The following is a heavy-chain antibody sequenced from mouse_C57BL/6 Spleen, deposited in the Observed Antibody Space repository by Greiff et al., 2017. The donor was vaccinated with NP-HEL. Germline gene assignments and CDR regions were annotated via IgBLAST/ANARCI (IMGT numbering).Heavy chain of an antibody. V-gene: IGHV5-4*01. CDR2: ISDGGSYT. D-gene: IGHD1-1*01. Sequence: DVMLVESGGGLVKPGGSLKLSCAASGFTFSSYAMSWVRQTPEKRLEWVATISDGGSYTYYPDNVKGRFTISIDNAKNNLYLHMSHLKSEDTAMYYCARDYYGSSYGFAYWGQGTLVTVSA. CDR1: GFTFSSYA. CDR3: ARDYYGSSYGFAY. J-gene: IGHJ3*01.